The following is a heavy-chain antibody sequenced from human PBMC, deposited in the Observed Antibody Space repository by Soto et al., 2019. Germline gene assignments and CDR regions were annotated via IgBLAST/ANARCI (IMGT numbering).Heavy chain of an antibody. Sequence: HPGGSLRLSCAASGFTFSSYWMHWVRQAPGKGLVWVSRINSDGSSTSYADSVKGRFTTSRDNAKNTLYLQMNSLRAEDTAVYYCARSGATSKRGYYYYGMDVWGQGTTVTVSS. CDR2: INSDGSST. CDR1: GFTFSSYW. CDR3: ARSGATSKRGYYYYGMDV. D-gene: IGHD5-12*01. J-gene: IGHJ6*02. V-gene: IGHV3-74*01.